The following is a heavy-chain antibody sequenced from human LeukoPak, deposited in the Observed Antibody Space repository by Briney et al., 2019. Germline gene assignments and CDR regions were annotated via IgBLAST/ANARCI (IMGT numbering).Heavy chain of an antibody. Sequence: PGGSLRLSCAASGFTFSSYSMSWVRQAPGKGLEWVSSISSSNTYIYYADSVKGRFTISRDNAKNSLYLQMNSLRAEDTAVYYCARDRGGITGTTGFDYWGQGTLVTVSS. J-gene: IGHJ4*02. D-gene: IGHD1-7*01. CDR2: ISSSNTYI. CDR1: GFTFSSYS. V-gene: IGHV3-21*01. CDR3: ARDRGGITGTTGFDY.